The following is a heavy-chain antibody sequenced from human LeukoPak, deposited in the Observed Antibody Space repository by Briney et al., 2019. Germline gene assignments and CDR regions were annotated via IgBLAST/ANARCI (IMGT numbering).Heavy chain of an antibody. CDR2: IYYSGST. D-gene: IGHD6-13*01. CDR1: GRSISSYY. J-gene: IGHJ4*02. V-gene: IGHV4-59*01. CDR3: ARYSSSWYGVDY. Sequence: PSESLSLTCTVSGRSISSYYWSWIRQPPGKGLEWIGYIYYSGSTNYNPSLKSRVTISVDTSKNQFSLKLSSVTAAETGVYYCARYSSSWYGVDYWGQGTLVTVSS.